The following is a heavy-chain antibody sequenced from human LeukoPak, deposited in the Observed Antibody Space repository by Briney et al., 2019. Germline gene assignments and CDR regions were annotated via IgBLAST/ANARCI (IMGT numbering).Heavy chain of an antibody. CDR3: ARGTGNYYYYYMDV. D-gene: IGHD1-1*01. V-gene: IGHV4-30-2*01. CDR1: GGSISSGGYS. Sequence: SETLSLTCAVSGGSISSGGYSWSWIRQPPGKGLEWIGYIYHSGSTYYNPSLKSRVTISVDRSKNQFSLKLSSVTAADTAVYYCARGTGNYYYYYMDVWGKGTTVTVSS. J-gene: IGHJ6*03. CDR2: IYHSGST.